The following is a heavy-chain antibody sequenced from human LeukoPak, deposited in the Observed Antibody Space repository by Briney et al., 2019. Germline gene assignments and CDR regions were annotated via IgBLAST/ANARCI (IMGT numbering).Heavy chain of an antibody. J-gene: IGHJ6*02. CDR1: GFTFGEYA. D-gene: IGHD5-18*01. CDR3: TREAGVTGMDV. CDR2: IRSKAYGGTT. V-gene: IGHV3-49*04. Sequence: PGGSLRLSSTASGFTFGEYAMSWVRQAPGKGHEWVGFIRSKAYGGTTEYAASVKGRFTISRDDSKSIAYLQMNSLKTEDTAVYYCTREAGVTGMDVWGQGTTVTVSS.